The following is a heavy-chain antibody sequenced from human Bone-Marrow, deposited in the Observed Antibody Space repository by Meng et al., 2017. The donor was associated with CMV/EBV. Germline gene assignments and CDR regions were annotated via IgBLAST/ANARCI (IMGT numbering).Heavy chain of an antibody. V-gene: IGHV3-30*02. J-gene: IGHJ6*02. CDR2: IRYDGSNK. Sequence: GESLKISCAASGFMFSNYDMHWVRQAPGKGLEWVAFIRYDGSNKYYADSVKGRFTISRDNSKNTLYLQMKSLRAEDTAVYYCAGGRDLMITVGGVIARKDYYAMDVWGQGTTVTVS. CDR1: GFMFSNYD. D-gene: IGHD3-16*02. CDR3: AGGRDLMITVGGVIARKDYYAMDV.